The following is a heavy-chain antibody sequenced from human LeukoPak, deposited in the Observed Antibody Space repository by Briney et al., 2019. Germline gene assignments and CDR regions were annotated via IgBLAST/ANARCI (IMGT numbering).Heavy chain of an antibody. J-gene: IGHJ4*02. V-gene: IGHV1-2*02. Sequence: GASVKVSCKASGYTFTGYYMHWVRQAPGQGPEWMGWINPNSGGTNYAQKFQGRVTMTRDTSISTAYMELSRLRSDDTAVYHCARHLFRGMVATFGYWGQGTLVTVSS. D-gene: IGHD5-12*01. CDR1: GYTFTGYY. CDR3: ARHLFRGMVATFGY. CDR2: INPNSGGT.